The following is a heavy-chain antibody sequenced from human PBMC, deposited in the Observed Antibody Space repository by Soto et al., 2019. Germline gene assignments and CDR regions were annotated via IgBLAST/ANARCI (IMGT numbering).Heavy chain of an antibody. CDR1: GFTFSSYG. CDR2: MWYDGSNK. V-gene: IGHV3-33*01. Sequence: QVQLVESGGGVVQPGRSLRLSCAASGFTFSSYGMHWVRQAPGKGLEWVAVMWYDGSNKYYADSVKGRFTISRDNSKNTLYLQMNSLRAEDTAVYYCARDRSSGWNGVPFDPWGQGTLVTVSS. J-gene: IGHJ5*02. CDR3: ARDRSSGWNGVPFDP. D-gene: IGHD6-19*01.